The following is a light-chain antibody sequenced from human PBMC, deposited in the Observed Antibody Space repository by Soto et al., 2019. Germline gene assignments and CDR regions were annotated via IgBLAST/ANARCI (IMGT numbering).Light chain of an antibody. CDR2: LGS. V-gene: IGKV2-28*01. J-gene: IGKJ1*01. CDR3: MQALQTPKT. Sequence: DIVMTQSPLSLPVTPGEPASISCRSSQSLLHSNGYNYLDWYLQKPGQSPQLLIYLGSNRASGVHDRFSGSGSGTDFTLKISRVEAEDVGFYYCMQALQTPKTFGQGTKVEIK. CDR1: QSLLHSNGYNY.